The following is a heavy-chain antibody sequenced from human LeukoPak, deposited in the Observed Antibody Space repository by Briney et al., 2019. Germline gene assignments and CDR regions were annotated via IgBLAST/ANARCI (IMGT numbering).Heavy chain of an antibody. D-gene: IGHD5-12*01. CDR3: ARGMGGYGGYDY. Sequence: GGSLRLSCAASGFTVSSNYMSWVRQTPGKGLEWVSVIYSGGSTYYADSVKGRFTISRDKSKNTLYLQMNSLRVEDTAVYYCARGMGGYGGYDYWGQGTLVTVSS. V-gene: IGHV3-53*01. CDR2: IYSGGST. J-gene: IGHJ4*02. CDR1: GFTVSSNY.